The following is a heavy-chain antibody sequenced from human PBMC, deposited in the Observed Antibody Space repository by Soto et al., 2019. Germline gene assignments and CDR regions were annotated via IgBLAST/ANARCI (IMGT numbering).Heavy chain of an antibody. J-gene: IGHJ4*02. V-gene: IGHV4-39*01. D-gene: IGHD4-17*01. CDR2: IYYSGST. Sequence: SETLSLTCTVSGGSISSSSYYWGWIRQPPGKGLEWIGSIYYSGSTYYNPSLKSRVTISVDTSKNQFSLKLSSVTAADTAVYYCARRSPYGDYAYWGQGTLVTVSS. CDR3: ARRSPYGDYAY. CDR1: GGSISSSSYY.